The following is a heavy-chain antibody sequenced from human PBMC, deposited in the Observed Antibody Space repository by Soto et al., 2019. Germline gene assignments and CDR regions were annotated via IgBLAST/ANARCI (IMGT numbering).Heavy chain of an antibody. V-gene: IGHV3-74*01. CDR3: GRGGAAGRGEGIDI. CDR1: GFTFRNQW. D-gene: IGHD3-10*01. Sequence: EVQLEESGGGSVQLGESLRVSCVASGFTFRNQWMHWVRQVPGKGLVWVCRINGDGTRASYADFVKGRFNISRDNAQNQPFLPLNRLRVPGNGVYHCGRGGAAGRGEGIDIWGPGTTVAVSS. J-gene: IGHJ6*02. CDR2: INGDGTRA.